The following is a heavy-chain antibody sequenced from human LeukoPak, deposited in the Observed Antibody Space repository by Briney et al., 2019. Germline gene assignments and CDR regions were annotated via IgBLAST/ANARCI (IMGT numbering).Heavy chain of an antibody. V-gene: IGHV4-59*11. D-gene: IGHD3-3*01. CDR3: GGVDYVLWGGYYIGRFDP. Sequence: SETLSLTSTVSGGSISSHYWSWIRQPPGKGREWIGYIYYSGSNNYNPSLKRRVTIPLDTPKNQFSLKLSSVNAADTAVYYCGGVDYVLWGGYYIGRFDPWGQGTLVTVSS. CDR1: GGSISSHY. J-gene: IGHJ5*02. CDR2: IYYSGSN.